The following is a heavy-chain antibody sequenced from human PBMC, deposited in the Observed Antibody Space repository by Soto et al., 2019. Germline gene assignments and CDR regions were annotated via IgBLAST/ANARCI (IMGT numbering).Heavy chain of an antibody. Sequence: QVQLQQWGAGLLKPSETLSLTCAVYGGSFSGYYWSWIRQPPGKGLEWIGEINHSGSTNYNPSLKRRVTISVDASKNQFSLKLSSVTAADTAVYYCARERLRFLEWYRSNWFDPGGKGTLVTVSS. CDR1: GGSFSGYY. CDR2: INHSGST. J-gene: IGHJ5*02. CDR3: ARERLRFLEWYRSNWFDP. D-gene: IGHD3-3*01. V-gene: IGHV4-34*01.